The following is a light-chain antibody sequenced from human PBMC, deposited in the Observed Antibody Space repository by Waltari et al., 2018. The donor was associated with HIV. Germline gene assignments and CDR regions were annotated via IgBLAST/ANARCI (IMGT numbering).Light chain of an antibody. CDR2: EDN. CDR3: QAWDSSTVV. Sequence: SYEVTQPPSVSVSPGQTASITCSGHKLGNKYTAWNQQKPGQSPVLVIYEDNKRRSGTPERFSGSNSGDTATLTISGTQAMDEADYYCQAWDSSTVVFGGGTRLTVL. J-gene: IGLJ2*01. CDR1: KLGNKY. V-gene: IGLV3-1*01.